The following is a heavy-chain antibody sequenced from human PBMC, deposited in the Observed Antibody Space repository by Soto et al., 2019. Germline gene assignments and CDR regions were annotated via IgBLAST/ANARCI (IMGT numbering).Heavy chain of an antibody. CDR1: GFTSDDYDYA. J-gene: IGHJ6*02. CDR2: IRGSTYGGTT. V-gene: IGHV3-49*04. D-gene: IGHD3-3*01. Sequence: QPGGSLRLSCTFSGFTSDDYDYALTWVRQAPGKGLQWLGLIRGSTYGGTTEYAVSVKGRFTISRDDSKGITYLQMNSLKTEDTAVYYCSRDGDFYGLDVWGQGTPVTVSS. CDR3: SRDGDFYGLDV.